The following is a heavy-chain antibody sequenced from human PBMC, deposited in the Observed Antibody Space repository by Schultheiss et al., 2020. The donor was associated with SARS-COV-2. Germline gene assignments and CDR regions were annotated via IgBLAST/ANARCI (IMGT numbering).Heavy chain of an antibody. D-gene: IGHD2-2*01. CDR1: GYIFTGYY. Sequence: ASVKVSCKASGYIFTGYYIHWVRQAPGQGLEWMGWIDPKSGDTTYAQDFQGRVTMTRDTSISTAYMELSSLRSDDTAVYYCARDHLGSTSVDYWGQGTLVTVSS. CDR2: IDPKSGDT. CDR3: ARDHLGSTSVDY. V-gene: IGHV1-2*02. J-gene: IGHJ4*02.